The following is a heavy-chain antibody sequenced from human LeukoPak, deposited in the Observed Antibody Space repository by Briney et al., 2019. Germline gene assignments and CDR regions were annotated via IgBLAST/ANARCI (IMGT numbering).Heavy chain of an antibody. CDR3: ARDGRYCSSTSCYIGFDY. CDR2: IYYSGST. V-gene: IGHV4-39*07. CDR1: GGSISSSSYY. D-gene: IGHD2-2*02. J-gene: IGHJ4*02. Sequence: SETLSLTCTVSGGSISSSSYYWGWIRQPPGKGLEWIGSIYYSGSTYYNPSLKSRVTISVDTSKNQFSLKLSSMTAADTAVYYCARDGRYCSSTSCYIGFDYWGQGTLVTVSS.